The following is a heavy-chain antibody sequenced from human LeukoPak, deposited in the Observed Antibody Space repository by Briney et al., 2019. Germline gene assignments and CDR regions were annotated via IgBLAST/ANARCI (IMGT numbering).Heavy chain of an antibody. J-gene: IGHJ4*02. CDR1: GFTFSSYV. D-gene: IGHD2/OR15-2a*01. Sequence: GGSLRLSCAASGFTFSSYVMHWVRQAPGKGLEWVAFIWYDGSNKYYADSVKGRFTISRDNSKNTLYLQMNSLRAEDTAVYYCAKDRGTTFSRALNYWGQGTLVTVSS. CDR3: AKDRGTTFSRALNY. CDR2: IWYDGSNK. V-gene: IGHV3-30*02.